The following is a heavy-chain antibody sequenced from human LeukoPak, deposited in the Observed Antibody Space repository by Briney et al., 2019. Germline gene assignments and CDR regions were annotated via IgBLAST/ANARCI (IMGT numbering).Heavy chain of an antibody. CDR1: GGSISSGYY. D-gene: IGHD6-13*01. Sequence: SSETLSLTCTVSGGSISSGYYWAWIRQPPGKGLEWIGSIFHTGSTYHNPSLKSRVTISVDTSKNQFSLKLNSVTAADTAVYYCARDHSSSSEDYWGQGTLVTVSS. CDR3: ARDHSSSSEDY. CDR2: IFHTGST. V-gene: IGHV4-38-2*02. J-gene: IGHJ4*02.